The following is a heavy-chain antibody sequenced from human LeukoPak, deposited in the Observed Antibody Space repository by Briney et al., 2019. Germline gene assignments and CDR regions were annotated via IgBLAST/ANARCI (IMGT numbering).Heavy chain of an antibody. CDR1: GGSISSYS. V-gene: IGHV4-59*01. CDR2: IYYSGST. J-gene: IGHJ6*03. D-gene: IGHD5-18*01. CDR3: ARVVSGYSYGGAYYYYYMDV. Sequence: SETLSLTCTVSGGSISSYSWSWIRQPPGKGLEWIGYIYYSGSTNYNPSLKSRVTISVDTSKNQFSLKLSSVTAADTAVYYCARVVSGYSYGGAYYYYYMDVWGKGTTVTVSS.